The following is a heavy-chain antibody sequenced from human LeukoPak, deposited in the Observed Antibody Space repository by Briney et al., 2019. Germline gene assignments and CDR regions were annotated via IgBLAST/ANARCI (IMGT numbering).Heavy chain of an antibody. CDR3: ARDRQHRDAFDV. CDR2: IYDSSST. V-gene: IGHV4-59*01. J-gene: IGHJ3*01. CDR1: GASISVYY. Sequence: ASETLSLTCTLSGASISVYYSSWVRQPPEEGLEWSGYIYDSSSTNYNPYLKSPVTMSVDTSKIQLSLNLSSVTAADTAVYYCARDRQHRDAFDVWGQGTMVTVSS.